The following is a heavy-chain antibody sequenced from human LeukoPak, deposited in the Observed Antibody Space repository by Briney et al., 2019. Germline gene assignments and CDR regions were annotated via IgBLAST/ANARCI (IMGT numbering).Heavy chain of an antibody. J-gene: IGHJ6*02. Sequence: GESLKISCKASGYSFTKYWIGWVRQMPGKGLEWMGIIYPGDSDTRYSPSFQGQVTIAADKSISTAYLQWSSLKASDTAMYYCARAIYSHYYSMDVWGQGTTVTVSS. CDR3: ARAIYSHYYSMDV. CDR2: IYPGDSDT. D-gene: IGHD3-9*01. CDR1: GYSFTKYW. V-gene: IGHV5-51*01.